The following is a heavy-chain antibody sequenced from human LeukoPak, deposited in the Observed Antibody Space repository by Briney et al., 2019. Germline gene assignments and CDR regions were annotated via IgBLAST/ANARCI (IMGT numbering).Heavy chain of an antibody. CDR2: KSYDGSNK. CDR1: GFTFSSYG. D-gene: IGHD4-17*01. J-gene: IGHJ5*02. Sequence: GGSLKLSCAASGFTFSSYGMHWVRQAPGKGLEWVAVKSYDGSNKYYADSVKGRFTISRDNSKNTLYLQMNSLRAEDTAVYYCAKEPHYGDYFNWFDRWGQGTLVTVSS. V-gene: IGHV3-30*18. CDR3: AKEPHYGDYFNWFDR.